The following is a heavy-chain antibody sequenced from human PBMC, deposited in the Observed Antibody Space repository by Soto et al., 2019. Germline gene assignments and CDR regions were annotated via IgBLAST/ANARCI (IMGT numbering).Heavy chain of an antibody. CDR3: ARDLDGSGSYYTDY. CDR2: ISAYNGNT. CDR1: GYMFVTYG. Sequence: ASVKVSCKASGYMFVTYGINWVRQAPGQGLEWMGWISAYNGNTKYAQNLQGRVNMTTDASTSTAYMEMRSLRSDDTAVYYCARDLDGSGSYYTDYWGPGTLVTVSP. J-gene: IGHJ4*02. V-gene: IGHV1-18*01. D-gene: IGHD3-10*01.